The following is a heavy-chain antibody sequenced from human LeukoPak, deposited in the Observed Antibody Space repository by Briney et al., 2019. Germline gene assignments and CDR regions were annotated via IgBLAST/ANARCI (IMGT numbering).Heavy chain of an antibody. V-gene: IGHV3-74*01. J-gene: IGHJ3*02. CDR1: GFTFSSYW. CDR3: VGESGIDALDI. Sequence: PGGSLRLSCAASGFTFSSYWMHWVRQTPGKGLVWVSRINSDGSIKRYADSVKGRFTISRDNAKNTLYLQMNSLRVEDTAVYYCVGESGIDALDIWGQGTMVTVSS. CDR2: INSDGSIK.